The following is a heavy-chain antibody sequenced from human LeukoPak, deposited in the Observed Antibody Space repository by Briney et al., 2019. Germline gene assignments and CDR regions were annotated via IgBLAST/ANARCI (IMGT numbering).Heavy chain of an antibody. CDR2: ISAYNGDT. CDR3: ARDTALIRTPGGPDS. CDR1: GYSFASYG. Sequence: ASVKVSCKTSGYSFASYGISWVRQAPGQGLEWMGWISAYNGDTRYAQHLQGRVSLTTDLSTGTAFMELRSLISDDTALYYCARDTALIRTPGGPDSWGQGTLVTVSS. J-gene: IGHJ5*02. D-gene: IGHD2-8*02. V-gene: IGHV1-18*01.